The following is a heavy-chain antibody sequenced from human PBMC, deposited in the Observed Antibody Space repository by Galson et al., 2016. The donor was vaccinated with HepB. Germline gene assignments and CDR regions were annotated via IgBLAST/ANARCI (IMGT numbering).Heavy chain of an antibody. CDR3: ALRFDRLPSETGY. V-gene: IGHV3-23*01. CDR2: IIGSGGSS. J-gene: IGHJ4*02. D-gene: IGHD6-25*01. Sequence: SLRLSCAASGFTFTNYAMDWVRQAPGKGLEWVSAIIGSGGSSFYADSVRGRFTISRDNSKNTLYLQMNSLRAEDTAVYYCALRFDRLPSETGYWGQGTLVTVSS. CDR1: GFTFTNYA.